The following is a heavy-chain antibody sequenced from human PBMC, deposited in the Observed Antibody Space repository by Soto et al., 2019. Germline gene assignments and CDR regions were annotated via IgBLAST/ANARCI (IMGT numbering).Heavy chain of an antibody. Sequence: PSETLSLTCTVSGGSISSGGYYWSWIRQHPGKGLEWIGYIYYTGSTYYNPSLKSRVTISVDTSKNQFSLQLSSVTAEDSAVYYCARESRDFYYYYLDVWGKGTTVTVSS. CDR3: ARESRDFYYYYLDV. CDR2: IYYTGST. V-gene: IGHV4-31*03. CDR1: GGSISSGGYY. J-gene: IGHJ6*03.